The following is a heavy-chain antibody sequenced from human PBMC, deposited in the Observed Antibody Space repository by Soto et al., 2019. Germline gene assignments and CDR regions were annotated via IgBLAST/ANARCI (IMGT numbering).Heavy chain of an antibody. CDR2: ISPLFSTT. Sequence: QVQLVQSGAEVKEPGSSVKVSCKATGDLFNNYAFNWVRQAPGQGLEWMGRISPLFSTTNYAQKFQGRVTIGSEEVTTIVYLEVSNLESEDTAMYYWGASSRVAAAGYFKFWGQGTLVTVSP. J-gene: IGHJ4*02. CDR3: GASSRVAAAGYFKF. D-gene: IGHD6-13*01. V-gene: IGHV1-69*01. CDR1: GDLFNNYA.